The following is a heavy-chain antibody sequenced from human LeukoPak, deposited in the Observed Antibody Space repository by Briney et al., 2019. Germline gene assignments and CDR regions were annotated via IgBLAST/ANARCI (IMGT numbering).Heavy chain of an antibody. J-gene: IGHJ4*02. CDR2: IYHRGNS. Sequence: SETLSLTCTVSGDSISDGYYWGWIRQAPGKGLEWIASIYHRGNSFQNPSLKSRVTISVDTSKNQFSLKLSSVTAADTAVYYCARVPHLISFDYWGQGTLVTVSS. V-gene: IGHV4-38-2*02. CDR1: GDSISDGYY. D-gene: IGHD2-8*01. CDR3: ARVPHLISFDY.